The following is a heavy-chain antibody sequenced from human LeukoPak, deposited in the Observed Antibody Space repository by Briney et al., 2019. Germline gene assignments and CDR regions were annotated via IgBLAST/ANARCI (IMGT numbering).Heavy chain of an antibody. J-gene: IGHJ4*02. V-gene: IGHV3-7*01. CDR2: IKQDGSEK. CDR3: ARDPSYGGNHCNDY. CDR1: GFTFSSYW. D-gene: IGHD4-23*01. Sequence: GGSLRLSCAASGFTFSSYWMSWVRQAPGKGLEWVANIKQDGSEKYYVDSVKGRFTISRDNAKNSLYLQMNSLRAEDTAVYYCARDPSYGGNHCNDYWGQGTLVTVSS.